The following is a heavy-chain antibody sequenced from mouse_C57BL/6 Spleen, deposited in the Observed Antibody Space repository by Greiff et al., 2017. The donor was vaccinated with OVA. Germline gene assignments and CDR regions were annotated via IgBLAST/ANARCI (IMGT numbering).Heavy chain of an antibody. J-gene: IGHJ4*01. CDR2: IYPRSGNT. D-gene: IGHD2-5*01. CDR3: ARRDSNYADYAMDY. Sequence: VQLQQSGAELARPGASVKLSCKASGYTFTSYGISWVKQRTGQGLEWIGEIYPRSGNTYYNEKFKGKATLTADKSSSTAYMELRSLTSEDSAVYFCARRDSNYADYAMDYWGQGTSVTVSS. V-gene: IGHV1-81*01. CDR1: GYTFTSYG.